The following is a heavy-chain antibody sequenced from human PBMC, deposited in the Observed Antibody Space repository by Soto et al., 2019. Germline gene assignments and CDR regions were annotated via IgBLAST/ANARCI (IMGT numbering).Heavy chain of an antibody. CDR1: GYTFSNYD. CDR3: ARVNRYTNGY. CDR2: MSPNSGRP. Sequence: QVQPVQSGAEVKKPGASVKVSCKASGYTFSNYDINWVRQATGQGLEWMGWMSPNSGRPGYAQKFKGRGTMTGNPSGCTAYMELSRLRSEAAVVYYCARVNRYTNGYWGQGTLVTVAS. D-gene: IGHD2-8*01. J-gene: IGHJ4*02. V-gene: IGHV1-8*01.